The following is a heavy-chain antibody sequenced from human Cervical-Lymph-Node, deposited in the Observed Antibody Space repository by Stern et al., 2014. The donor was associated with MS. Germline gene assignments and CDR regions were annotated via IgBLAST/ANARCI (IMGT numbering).Heavy chain of an antibody. J-gene: IGHJ3*02. V-gene: IGHV3-73*01. CDR2: TSNQCNNYAT. Sequence: HLVESGAGLVQPRWTLPVSCAASVFTFSAYVIHWLRLAPGKGLARCGRTSNQCNNYATAYAVPVTSRFAITRDASKNTEHPHMSSLKVEDTAVYYCAPSSAIWGRGTMVTVSS. CDR1: VFTFSAYV. CDR3: APSSAI.